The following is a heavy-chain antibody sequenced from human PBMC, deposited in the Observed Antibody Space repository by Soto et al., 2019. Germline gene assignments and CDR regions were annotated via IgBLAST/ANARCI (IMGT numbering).Heavy chain of an antibody. D-gene: IGHD6-13*01. V-gene: IGHV3-48*01. CDR2: ISSSSSTI. CDR3: ARDLGSSWYPEYFQH. J-gene: IGHJ1*01. CDR1: GFTFSSYS. Sequence: PGGSLRLSCAASGFTFSSYSMNWVRQAPGKGLEWVSYISSSSSTIYYADSVKGQFTISRDNAKNSLYLQMNSLRAEDTAVYYCARDLGSSWYPEYFQHWGQGTLVTVSS.